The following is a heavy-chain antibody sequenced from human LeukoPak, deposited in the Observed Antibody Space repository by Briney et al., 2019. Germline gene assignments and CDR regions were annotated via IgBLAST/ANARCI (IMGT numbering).Heavy chain of an antibody. CDR3: AKEGYNMGFDY. CDR1: GFTFSNYA. V-gene: IGHV3-30-3*01. D-gene: IGHD1-14*01. Sequence: GRSLRLSCAASGFTFSNYAFHWVRQAPGKGLEWVAVISSDGSNQYYADSVKGRFTISRDNSKNTLYLQMNSLRAEDTAVYYCAKEGYNMGFDYWGQGTLVTVSS. CDR2: ISSDGSNQ. J-gene: IGHJ4*02.